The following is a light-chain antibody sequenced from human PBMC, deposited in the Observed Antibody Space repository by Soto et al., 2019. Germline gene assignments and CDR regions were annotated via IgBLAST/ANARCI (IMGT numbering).Light chain of an antibody. CDR1: SSNIGSNY. Sequence: QSVLTQPPSASGTPGQRVTISCSGSSSNIGSNYVYWYQQLPGTAPKILIYRNNQRPSGVPDRFSGPKSGTSASLAISGLRSEDEADYYCAAWDDSLSGRLFGGGTKLTVL. V-gene: IGLV1-47*01. J-gene: IGLJ2*01. CDR3: AAWDDSLSGRL. CDR2: RNN.